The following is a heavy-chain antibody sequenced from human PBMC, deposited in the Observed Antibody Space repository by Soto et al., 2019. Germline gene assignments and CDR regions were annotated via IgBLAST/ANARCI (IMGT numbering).Heavy chain of an antibody. CDR1: GFSLSTSGVG. J-gene: IGHJ4*02. CDR2: THWDDDM. V-gene: IGHV2-5*02. CDR3: ARRRRNGSVSNCRYYFDS. Sequence: QITLKDTGPTLMEPTQNLTLTCTFSGFSLSTSGVGVGWIRQPPRKALEWLAPTHWDDDMRYSPSLRIRLTIAKDNSANQVVLRTPNMDPLDTVTYYGARRRRNGSVSNCRYYFDSWGQGTLGAVSS. D-gene: IGHD1-1*01.